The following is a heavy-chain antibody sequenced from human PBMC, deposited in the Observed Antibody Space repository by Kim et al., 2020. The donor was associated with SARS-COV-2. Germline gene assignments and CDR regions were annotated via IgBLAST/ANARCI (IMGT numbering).Heavy chain of an antibody. CDR1: GGSINNRTYY. J-gene: IGHJ5*02. Sequence: SETLSLTCSVSGGSINNRTYYWAWLRQPPGKGLEWLGSIYYTGATYYNPSLKSRVTISVDPSTNEFSLNLEFLTAADTAIYFCARDVGLGGSSWLNWFDPWGRGTLVTVSS. D-gene: IGHD6-13*01. CDR2: IYYTGAT. CDR3: ARDVGLGGSSWLNWFDP. V-gene: IGHV4-39*07.